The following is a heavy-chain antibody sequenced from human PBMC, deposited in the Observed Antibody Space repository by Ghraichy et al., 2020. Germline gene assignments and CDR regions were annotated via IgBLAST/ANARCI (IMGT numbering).Heavy chain of an antibody. CDR3: AKDTGSGYFDY. Sequence: GESLNISCAASGFTFDDYTMHWVRQAPGKGLEWVSLISWDGGSTYYADSVKGRFTISRDNSKNSLYLQMNSLRTEDTALYYCAKDTGSGYFDYWGQGTLVTVSS. CDR2: ISWDGGST. V-gene: IGHV3-43*01. D-gene: IGHD1-14*01. J-gene: IGHJ4*02. CDR1: GFTFDDYT.